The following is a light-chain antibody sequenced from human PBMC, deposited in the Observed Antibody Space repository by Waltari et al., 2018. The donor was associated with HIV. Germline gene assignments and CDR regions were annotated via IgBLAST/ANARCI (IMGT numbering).Light chain of an antibody. Sequence: QSALTQPASVSASPGQSITISCTGTSSDVGAYNLVSWYQQHPGKAPKLMIYEVSKRPSGVSNRFSGSKSGNTASLTISGLQAEDEADYYCCAYADSTTYVIFGGGTKLTVL. CDR1: SSDVGAYNL. CDR3: CAYADSTTYVI. CDR2: EVS. V-gene: IGLV2-23*02. J-gene: IGLJ2*01.